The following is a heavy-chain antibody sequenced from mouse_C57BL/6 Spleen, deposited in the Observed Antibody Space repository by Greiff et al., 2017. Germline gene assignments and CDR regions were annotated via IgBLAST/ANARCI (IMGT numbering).Heavy chain of an antibody. V-gene: IGHV5-4*01. Sequence: EVQLVESGGGLVKPGGSLKLSCAASGFTFSSYAMSWVRQTPEKRLEWVATISDGGSYTYYPDNVKGRFTISRDNSKNNLYLQMSHLKSEDTAMYYCARDYGNYERYAMDYWGQGTTLTVSS. CDR2: ISDGGSYT. J-gene: IGHJ4*01. CDR1: GFTFSSYA. D-gene: IGHD2-1*01. CDR3: ARDYGNYERYAMDY.